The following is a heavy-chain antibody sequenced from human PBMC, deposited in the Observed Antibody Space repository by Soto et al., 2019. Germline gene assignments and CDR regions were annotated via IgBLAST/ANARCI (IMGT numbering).Heavy chain of an antibody. CDR2: ISAYNGNT. D-gene: IGHD3-22*01. J-gene: IGHJ5*02. CDR1: GYTFTSYG. CDR3: ARKMADSSGYYNWFDP. Sequence: GASVKVSCKASGYTFTSYGISWVRQAPGQGLEWMGWISAYNGNTNYAQKLQGRVTMTTDTSTSTAYMELRSLRSDDTAVYYCARKMADSSGYYNWFDPWGQGTLVTVSS. V-gene: IGHV1-18*01.